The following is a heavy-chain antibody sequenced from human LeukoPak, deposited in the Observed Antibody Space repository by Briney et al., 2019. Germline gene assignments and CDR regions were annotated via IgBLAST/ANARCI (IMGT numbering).Heavy chain of an antibody. D-gene: IGHD3-22*01. CDR3: AKDPNNYYDSSGYYFNYFDY. CDR2: ISGSGGST. CDR1: GFTFSSYA. Sequence: PGGSLRLSCAASGFTFSSYAMSWVRQAPGKGLEWASAISGSGGSTYYADSVKGRFTISRDNSKNTLYLQMNSLRAEDTAVYYCAKDPNNYYDSSGYYFNYFDYWGQGTLVTVSS. J-gene: IGHJ4*02. V-gene: IGHV3-23*01.